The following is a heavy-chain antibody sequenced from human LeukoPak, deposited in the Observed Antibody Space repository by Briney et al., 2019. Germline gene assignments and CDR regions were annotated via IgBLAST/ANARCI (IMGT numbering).Heavy chain of an antibody. J-gene: IGHJ4*02. D-gene: IGHD1-26*01. CDR2: ISSSSYI. CDR3: ARAPAYSGSSNFDY. V-gene: IGHV3-21*01. Sequence: GRSLRLSCAASGFTFSSYGMHWVRQAPGKGLEWVSSISSSSYIYYADSVKGRFTISRDNAKNSLYLQMNSLRAEDTAVYYCARAPAYSGSSNFDYWGQGTLVTVSS. CDR1: GFTFSSYG.